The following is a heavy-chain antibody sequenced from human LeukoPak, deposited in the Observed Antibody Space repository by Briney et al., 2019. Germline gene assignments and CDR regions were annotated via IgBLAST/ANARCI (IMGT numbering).Heavy chain of an antibody. CDR1: GYTLTELS. V-gene: IGHV1-24*01. CDR2: FDPEDGET. D-gene: IGHD1-1*01. CDR3: ATSQGTGTAPHY. Sequence: ASVKVSCKVSGYTLTELSMHWVRQAPGKGLEWMGGFDPEDGETIYAQKFEGRVTMTEDTSTDTAYMELSSLRSEDTAVYYCATSQGTGTAPHYWGQGTLVTVSS. J-gene: IGHJ4*02.